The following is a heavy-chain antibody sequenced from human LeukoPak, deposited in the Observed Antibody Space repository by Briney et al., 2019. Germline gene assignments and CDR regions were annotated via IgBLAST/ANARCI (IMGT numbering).Heavy chain of an antibody. D-gene: IGHD1-1*01. CDR1: GFTFTTYA. CDR3: AKLSGTYGTTSRVLDS. CDR2: ISGSGGDT. V-gene: IGHV3-23*01. Sequence: GGSLRLSCAASGFTFTTYAIMWVRQAPGKGLEWVSVISGSGGDTYFADSVKGRFTISRDNSKTTLYLQMNNLRAEDTAVYYCAKLSGTYGTTSRVLDSWGQGTLVTVSS. J-gene: IGHJ4*02.